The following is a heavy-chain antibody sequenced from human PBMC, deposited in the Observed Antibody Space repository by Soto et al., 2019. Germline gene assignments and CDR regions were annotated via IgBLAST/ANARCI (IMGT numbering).Heavy chain of an antibody. CDR1: GFTFSSYA. CDR3: ARDIVVVPADLSRYYGMDV. Sequence: GGSLRLSCAASGFTFSSYAMHWVRQAPGKGLEWVAVISYDGSNKYYADSVKGRFTISRDNSKNTLYLQMNSLRAEDTAVYYCARDIVVVPADLSRYYGMDVWGQGTTVTVS. D-gene: IGHD2-2*01. V-gene: IGHV3-30-3*01. J-gene: IGHJ6*02. CDR2: ISYDGSNK.